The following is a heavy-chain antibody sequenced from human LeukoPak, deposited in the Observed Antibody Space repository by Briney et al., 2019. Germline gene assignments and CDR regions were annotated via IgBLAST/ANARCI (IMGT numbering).Heavy chain of an antibody. J-gene: IGHJ4*02. CDR3: ARQDSSGWYEGALFDY. CDR2: IYTSGST. Sequence: SETLSLTCTVSGGSISIYYWSWIRQPAGKGLEWIGRIYTSGSTNYNPSLKSRVTMSVDTSKNQFSLKLSSVTAADTAVYYCARQDSSGWYEGALFDYWGQGTLVTVSS. V-gene: IGHV4-4*07. D-gene: IGHD6-19*01. CDR1: GGSISIYY.